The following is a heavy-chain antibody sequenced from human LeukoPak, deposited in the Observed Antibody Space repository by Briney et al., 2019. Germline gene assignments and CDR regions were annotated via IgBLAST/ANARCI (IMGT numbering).Heavy chain of an antibody. CDR1: GYTFPGYY. J-gene: IGHJ3*02. CDR2: INPNSGGT. Sequence: GASVKVSCKASGYTFPGYYMHWVRQAPGQGLEWMGWINPNSGGTNYAQKFQGRVTMTRDTSISTAYMELSRLRSDDTAVYYCARGRSGWTEDAFDIWGQGTMVTVSS. CDR3: ARGRSGWTEDAFDI. D-gene: IGHD6-19*01. V-gene: IGHV1-2*02.